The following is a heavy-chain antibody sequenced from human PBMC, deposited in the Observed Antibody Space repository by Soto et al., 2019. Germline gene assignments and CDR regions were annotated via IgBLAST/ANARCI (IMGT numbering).Heavy chain of an antibody. J-gene: IGHJ6*02. D-gene: IGHD6-13*01. V-gene: IGHV1-69*02. CDR1: GGTFSSYT. CDR3: ARGQLVPKPPYYYYGMDV. CDR2: IIPILGIA. Sequence: QVQLVQSGAEVKKPGSSVKVSCKASGGTFSSYTISWVRQAPGQGLEWMGRIIPILGIANYAQKFQGRVTITADKSTSTAYMELSSLRSEDTAVYYCARGQLVPKPPYYYYGMDVWGQGTTVTVSS.